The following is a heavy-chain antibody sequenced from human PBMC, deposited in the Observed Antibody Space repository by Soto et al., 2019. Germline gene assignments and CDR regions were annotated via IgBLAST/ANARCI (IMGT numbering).Heavy chain of an antibody. J-gene: IGHJ6*02. V-gene: IGHV1-69*13. D-gene: IGHD5-18*01. CDR2: IIPIFGTA. Sequence: ALVKLSCKASGGTFSGYAISWVRQAPGQGFEWMGGIIPIFGTANYAQKFQGRVTITADESTSTAYMELSSLRSEDTAVYYCASQGAKERIQLWPGDYYGMDVLGQGTTVTVSS. CDR3: ASQGAKERIQLWPGDYYGMDV. CDR1: GGTFSGYA.